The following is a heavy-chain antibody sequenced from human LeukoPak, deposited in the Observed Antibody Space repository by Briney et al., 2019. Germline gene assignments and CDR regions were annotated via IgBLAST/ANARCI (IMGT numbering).Heavy chain of an antibody. V-gene: IGHV3-48*04. CDR3: ARISGWTATFDY. Sequence: GGSLRLSCATSGFTFSDYDMHWVRQAPGKGLEWISSISHSNGKSYFADSVKGRFGISRDNANRSLYLEMNSLRAEDTAVYYCARISGWTATFDYWGQGTPVTVSS. CDR2: ISHSNGKS. J-gene: IGHJ4*02. CDR1: GFTFSDYD. D-gene: IGHD6-19*01.